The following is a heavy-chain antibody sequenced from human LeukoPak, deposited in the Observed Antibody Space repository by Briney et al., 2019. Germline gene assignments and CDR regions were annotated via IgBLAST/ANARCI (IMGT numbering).Heavy chain of an antibody. D-gene: IGHD3-3*01. CDR1: GYSFTSYW. CDR2: IYPGDSDT. J-gene: IGHJ5*02. Sequence: GESLKISCKGSGYSFTSYWIGWVRQMPGKGLEWMGIIYPGDSDTRYSPSFQGQVTISADKSISTAYLQWSSLKASDTAMYYCARAGYDFWSGYYSRLNWFDPWGQGTLVTVSS. CDR3: ARAGYDFWSGYYSRLNWFDP. V-gene: IGHV5-51*01.